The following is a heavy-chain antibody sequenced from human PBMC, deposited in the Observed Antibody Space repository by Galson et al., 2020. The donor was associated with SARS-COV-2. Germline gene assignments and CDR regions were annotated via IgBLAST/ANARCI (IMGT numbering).Heavy chain of an antibody. CDR2: IYPGDSDT. CDR3: ARRAGDCSSTSCYSNYYYMDV. Sequence: GESLKISCKGSGYSFTSYWIGWVRQMPGKGLEWMGIIYPGDSDTRYSPSFQGQVTISADKSISTAYLQWSSLKASDTAMYYCARRAGDCSSTSCYSNYYYMDVWGKGTTVTVSS. V-gene: IGHV5-51*01. D-gene: IGHD2-2*01. CDR1: GYSFTSYW. J-gene: IGHJ6*03.